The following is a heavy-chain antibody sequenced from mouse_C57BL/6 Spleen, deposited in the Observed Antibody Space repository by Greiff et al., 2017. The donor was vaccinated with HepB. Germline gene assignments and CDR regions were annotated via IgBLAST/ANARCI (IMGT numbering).Heavy chain of an antibody. V-gene: IGHV1-81*01. CDR3: ARAGSSYWYFDV. CDR1: GYTFTSYG. Sequence: VQLQQSGAELARPGASVKLSCKASGYTFTSYGISWVKQRTGQGLEWIGEIYPRSGNTYYNEKFKGKATLTADKSSSTAYMELRSLTSEDSAVYFCARAGSSYWYFDVWGTGTTVTVSS. CDR2: IYPRSGNT. D-gene: IGHD1-1*01. J-gene: IGHJ1*03.